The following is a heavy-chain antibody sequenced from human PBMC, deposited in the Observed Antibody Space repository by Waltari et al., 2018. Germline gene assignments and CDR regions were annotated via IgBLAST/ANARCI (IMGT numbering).Heavy chain of an antibody. D-gene: IGHD3-16*02. CDR3: ATQASISSPSF. V-gene: IGHV3-30*02. CDR2: IRFDGGQK. J-gene: IGHJ4*02. Sequence: QVQLVESGGGVVLPGGALRLSCKASGVIFSRQDMNWVRQAPGMGLEWVSLIRFDGGQKFYADTVKGRFTVSRDNSRDTLYLYMESLRSGDTATYFCATQASISSPSFWGRGTLVTVSS. CDR1: GVIFSRQD.